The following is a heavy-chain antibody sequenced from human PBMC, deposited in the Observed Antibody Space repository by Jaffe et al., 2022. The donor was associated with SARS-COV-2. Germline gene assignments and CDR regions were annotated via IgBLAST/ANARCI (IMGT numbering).Heavy chain of an antibody. Sequence: QVQLQQWGAGLLKPSETLSLTCAVYGGSFSGYYWSWIRQPPGKGLEWIGEINHSGSTNYNPSLKSRVTISVDTSKNQFSLKLSSVTAADTAVYYCARGKSVYAYGMDVWGQGTTVTVSS. J-gene: IGHJ6*02. CDR3: ARGKSVYAYGMDV. CDR2: INHSGST. CDR1: GGSFSGYY. V-gene: IGHV4-34*01. D-gene: IGHD2-8*01.